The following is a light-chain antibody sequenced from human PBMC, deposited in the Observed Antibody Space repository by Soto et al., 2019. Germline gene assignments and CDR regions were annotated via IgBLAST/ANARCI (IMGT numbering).Light chain of an antibody. CDR2: DAS. CDR3: QQDYNLPIT. Sequence: EMLMTQSPASLSVSPGEKVSLSCWASQSVTNKLAWYQQRPGQPPRLLLYDASTRATGVPATFSGSGSGTDFTLTISSLQPEDFAVYYCQQDYNLPITFGQGTRLEIK. CDR1: QSVTNK. V-gene: IGKV3-15*01. J-gene: IGKJ5*01.